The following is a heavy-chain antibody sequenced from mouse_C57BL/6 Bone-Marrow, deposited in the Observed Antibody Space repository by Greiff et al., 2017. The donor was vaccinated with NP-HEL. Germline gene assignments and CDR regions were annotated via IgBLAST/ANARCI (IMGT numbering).Heavy chain of an antibody. V-gene: IGHV1-69*01. CDR3: ARNWDLYYFDY. CDR1: GYTFTSYW. CDR2: IDPSDSYT. Sequence: QVQLQQPGAELVMPGASVKLSCKASGYTFTSYWMHWVKQRPGQGLEWIGEIDPSDSYTNYNQKFKGKSTLTVDKSSSTAYMQRSSLTSEDSAVYYCARNWDLYYFDYWGQGTTLTVSS. D-gene: IGHD4-1*01. J-gene: IGHJ2*01.